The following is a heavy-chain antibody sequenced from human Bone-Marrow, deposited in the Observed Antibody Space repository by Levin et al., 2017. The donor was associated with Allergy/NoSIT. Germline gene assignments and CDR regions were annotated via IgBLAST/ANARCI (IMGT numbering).Heavy chain of an antibody. Sequence: ASETLSLTCTVSGGSISSYYWSWIRQPPGKGLEWIGYIYYSGSTNYNPSLKSRVTISVDTSKNQFSLKLSSVTAADTAVYYCARHRVTLSVTNWYFDLWGRGTLVTVSS. CDR1: GGSISSYY. J-gene: IGHJ2*01. CDR2: IYYSGST. D-gene: IGHD4-17*01. V-gene: IGHV4-59*08. CDR3: ARHRVTLSVTNWYFDL.